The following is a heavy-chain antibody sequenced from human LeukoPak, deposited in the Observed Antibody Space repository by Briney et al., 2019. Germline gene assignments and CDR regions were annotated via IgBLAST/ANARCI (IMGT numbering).Heavy chain of an antibody. CDR1: GFTFSSYA. CDR3: AKAFRNYYDSSGPWVDY. J-gene: IGHJ4*02. D-gene: IGHD3-22*01. V-gene: IGHV3-23*01. CDR2: ISGSGGST. Sequence: GGSLRLSCAASGFTFSSYAMSWVRQAPEKGLEWVSAISGSGGSTYYADSVKGRFTISRDNSKNTLYLQMNSLRAEDTAVYYCAKAFRNYYDSSGPWVDYWGQGTLVTVSS.